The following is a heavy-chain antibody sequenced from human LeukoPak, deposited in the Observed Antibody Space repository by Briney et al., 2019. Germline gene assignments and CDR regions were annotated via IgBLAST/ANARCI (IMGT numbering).Heavy chain of an antibody. CDR3: AEGAWLPERLFFDY. CDR1: GFTFSRNA. CDR2: ISYDGDNK. J-gene: IGHJ4*02. V-gene: IGHV3-30*18. D-gene: IGHD1-14*01. Sequence: GGSLRLSCAASGFTFSRNAMHWVRQAPGKGLEWVAVISYDGDNKYYADSVRGRFTISRDNSKNTLYLQMNSLRAEDTAVYYCAEGAWLPERLFFDYWGQGTLVTVSS.